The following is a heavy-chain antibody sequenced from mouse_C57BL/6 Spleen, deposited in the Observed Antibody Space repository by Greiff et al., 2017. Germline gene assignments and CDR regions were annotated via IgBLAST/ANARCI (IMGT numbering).Heavy chain of an antibody. V-gene: IGHV1-63*01. CDR1: GYTFTNYW. J-gene: IGHJ4*01. Sequence: VQLQQSGAELVRPGTSVKMSCKASGYTFTNYWIRWVKQRPGPGLEWIGEIHPGGGYTNYNEKFKGKPTLTADKSSSTAYMQFSRLKSEDSDVYYWARLPSNYYYAMDYWGQGTSVTVSS. CDR3: ARLPSNYYYAMDY. CDR2: IHPGGGYT.